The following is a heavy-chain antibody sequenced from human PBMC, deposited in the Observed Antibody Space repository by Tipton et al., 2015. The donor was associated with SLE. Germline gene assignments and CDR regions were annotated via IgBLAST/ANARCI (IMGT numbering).Heavy chain of an antibody. V-gene: IGHV4-4*02. CDR2: IHRRGST. Sequence: GLVKPSGTLSLTCDVSGDSVSSDKWWSWVRQSPGKGMEWIGEIHRRGSTNYNPSVKSRVTISLDRSKNQISLSLTTVTAADTAVYYCARLVTLSRIDFWGQGALVTVSS. CDR1: GDSVSSDKW. CDR3: ARLVTLSRIDF. D-gene: IGHD2-21*02. J-gene: IGHJ4*02.